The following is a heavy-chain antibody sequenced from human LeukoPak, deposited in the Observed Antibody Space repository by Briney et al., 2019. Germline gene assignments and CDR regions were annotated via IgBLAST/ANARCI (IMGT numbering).Heavy chain of an antibody. CDR2: ISYDGSNK. J-gene: IGHJ4*02. CDR3: VRDRDRDPYYFDY. V-gene: IGHV3-30*14. Sequence: PGGSLRLSCAASGFTFSSYAMHWVRQAPGKGLEWVALISYDGSNKYYADSVKARFTISRDNSKNTLYLQMNSLRVEDTAVYYCVRDRDRDPYYFDYWGQGTLVTVSS. CDR1: GFTFSSYA.